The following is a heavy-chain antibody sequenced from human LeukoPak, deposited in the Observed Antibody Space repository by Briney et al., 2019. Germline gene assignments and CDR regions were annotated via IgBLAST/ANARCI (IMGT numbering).Heavy chain of an antibody. CDR3: TRDRQGSGIYSTDY. V-gene: IGHV3-7*01. CDR2: IKQDGSEI. D-gene: IGHD3-10*01. J-gene: IGHJ4*02. CDR1: GFTFSNFW. Sequence: PGGSLRLSCAASGFTFSNFWMSWVRQVPGGGLEWVANIKQDGSEIHYVDSVKGRFTISRDNAQNSLYLHMHSLRAEGTAVYYCTRDRQGSGIYSTDYWGRGTLVTVSS.